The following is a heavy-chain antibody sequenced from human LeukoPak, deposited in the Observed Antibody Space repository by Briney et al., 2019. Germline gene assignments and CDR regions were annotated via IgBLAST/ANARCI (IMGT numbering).Heavy chain of an antibody. D-gene: IGHD5-12*01. Sequence: PGGSLRLSCAASGFTFSNYWMTWGRQAPGKGLEWVAHINQDGSKEYYMDSVKARFTISRDNAKNSLSLQMNSLRAEDTAVYYCVRDGGVSGYDLLDYWGQGTLVTVSS. CDR1: GFTFSNYW. J-gene: IGHJ4*02. V-gene: IGHV3-7*01. CDR2: INQDGSKE. CDR3: VRDGGVSGYDLLDY.